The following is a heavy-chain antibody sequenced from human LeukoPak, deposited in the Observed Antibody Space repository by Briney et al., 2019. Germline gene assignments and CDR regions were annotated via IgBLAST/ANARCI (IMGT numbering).Heavy chain of an antibody. J-gene: IGHJ4*02. CDR2: ITYNGAAT. CDR1: GFSFGGYA. Sequence: GGSLRLSCAASGFSFGGYATTWVRQAPGKGLEWASSITYNGAATYYLDSVKARFTISRDNSRSTLYLQMDSLTAEDTALYYCAKDGLYFDGSTHIYYFDSWGQGTLVAVSS. V-gene: IGHV3-23*01. D-gene: IGHD3-9*01. CDR3: AKDGLYFDGSTHIYYFDS.